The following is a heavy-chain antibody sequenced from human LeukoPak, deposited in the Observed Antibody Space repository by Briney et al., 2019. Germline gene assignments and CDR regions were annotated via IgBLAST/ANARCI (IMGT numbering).Heavy chain of an antibody. Sequence: PGGSLRLSCAASGFTFSNYEMNWVRQAPGKGLEWVSYISTSGTTIYYADSVKGRFTISRDNAKNSLCLQMDGLRAEDTAVYYCARDGRGIHYYFDYWGQGTLVTVSS. CDR1: GFTFSNYE. J-gene: IGHJ4*02. V-gene: IGHV3-48*03. CDR2: ISTSGTTI. D-gene: IGHD3-10*01. CDR3: ARDGRGIHYYFDY.